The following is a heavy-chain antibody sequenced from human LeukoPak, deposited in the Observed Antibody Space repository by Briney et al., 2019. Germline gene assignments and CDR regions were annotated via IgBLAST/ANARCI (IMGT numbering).Heavy chain of an antibody. Sequence: SETLSLTCTVSGGSISSSSYYWGWIRQPPGKGLEWIGSIYYSGGTYYNPSLKSRVTISVDTSKNQFSLKLSSVTAADTAVYYCARHGKVTTVTTSDAFDIWGQGTMVTVSS. V-gene: IGHV4-39*01. CDR1: GGSISSSSYY. D-gene: IGHD4-17*01. J-gene: IGHJ3*02. CDR3: ARHGKVTTVTTSDAFDI. CDR2: IYYSGGT.